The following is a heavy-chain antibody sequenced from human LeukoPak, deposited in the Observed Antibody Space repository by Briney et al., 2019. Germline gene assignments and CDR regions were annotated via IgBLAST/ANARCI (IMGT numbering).Heavy chain of an antibody. V-gene: IGHV3-13*01. Sequence: PGGSLRLSCAASGFTFSSYDMHWVRQATGKGLEWVSAIGTAGDTYYPDSVKGRFTISRDNSKNTLYLQMNSLRAEDTAVYYCARVTYGSGTYGAFDYWGQGTLVTVSS. CDR1: GFTFSSYD. J-gene: IGHJ4*02. CDR3: ARVTYGSGTYGAFDY. D-gene: IGHD3-10*01. CDR2: IGTAGDT.